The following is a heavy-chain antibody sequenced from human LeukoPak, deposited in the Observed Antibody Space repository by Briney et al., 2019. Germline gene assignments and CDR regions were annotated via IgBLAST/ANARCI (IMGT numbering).Heavy chain of an antibody. D-gene: IGHD2-15*01. CDR3: ARGARGYCSGGSCLYDY. CDR1: GYTFTSYD. Sequence: ASVKVSCKASGYTFTSYDINWGRQATGQGLEWMGWMNPNSGNTGYAQKFQGRVTMTRNTSISTAYMELSSLRSEDTAVYYCARGARGYCSGGSCLYDYWGQGTLVTVSS. CDR2: MNPNSGNT. V-gene: IGHV1-8*01. J-gene: IGHJ4*02.